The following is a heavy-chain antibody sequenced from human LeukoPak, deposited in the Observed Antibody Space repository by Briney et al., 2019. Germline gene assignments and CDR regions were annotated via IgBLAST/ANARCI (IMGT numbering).Heavy chain of an antibody. V-gene: IGHV3-48*01. CDR3: ARENPSSGSYSY. CDR2: ISESSSNI. Sequence: GGSLRLSCTASGFTFSTYSMNWVRQAPGKGLEWVSFISESSSNIKYADSVKGRVTISRDNANNLLSLQMNSLRADDTAVYYCARENPSSGSYSYWGQGTLVTVSS. D-gene: IGHD1-26*01. J-gene: IGHJ4*02. CDR1: GFTFSTYS.